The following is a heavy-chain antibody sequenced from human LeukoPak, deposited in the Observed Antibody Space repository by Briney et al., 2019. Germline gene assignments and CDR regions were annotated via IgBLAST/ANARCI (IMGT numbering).Heavy chain of an antibody. V-gene: IGHV3-33*01. J-gene: IGHJ5*02. Sequence: GGSLILSCAASGFTFSSYGMHWGREAPGNGLEGGAVIRYDGSNKYYADSVKGRFIISRDNSKNTLYLQMNSLRAEDTAVYYCARGGVTDRQRAPPKEWFGPWGQGTLVTVSS. D-gene: IGHD3-10*01. CDR3: ARGGVTDRQRAPPKEWFGP. CDR2: IRYDGSNK. CDR1: GFTFSSYG.